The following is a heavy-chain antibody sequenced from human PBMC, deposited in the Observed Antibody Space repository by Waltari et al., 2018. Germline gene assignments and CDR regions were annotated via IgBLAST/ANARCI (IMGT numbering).Heavy chain of an antibody. CDR1: GFTFNTYW. Sequence: EVQLVESGGGLVQPGGSLRLSCAASGFTFNTYWMKWIRQAPGKGLEWVANINPDGSQKCYVDSVKGRFTVSRDNAQNSLYLQMNNLGAEDTAVYYCTTLARGESGDYWGQGTLVTVSS. D-gene: IGHD3-10*01. CDR3: TTLARGESGDY. J-gene: IGHJ4*02. CDR2: INPDGSQK. V-gene: IGHV3-7*01.